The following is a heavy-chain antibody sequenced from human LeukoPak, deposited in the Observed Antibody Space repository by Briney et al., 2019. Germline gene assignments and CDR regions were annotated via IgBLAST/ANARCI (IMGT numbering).Heavy chain of an antibody. Sequence: PGGSLRLSCAASGFTFSMYPMSWVRQAPGKGLEWVSSVSGSGVHTYYADSVKGRFTISRDNSKNTLYLQMNSLRAEDTAVYYCAKDGGRINYDSSGYYYIWAEYFQHWGQGTLVTVSS. CDR2: VSGSGVHT. CDR3: AKDGGRINYDSSGYYYIWAEYFQH. D-gene: IGHD3-22*01. V-gene: IGHV3-23*01. J-gene: IGHJ1*01. CDR1: GFTFSMYP.